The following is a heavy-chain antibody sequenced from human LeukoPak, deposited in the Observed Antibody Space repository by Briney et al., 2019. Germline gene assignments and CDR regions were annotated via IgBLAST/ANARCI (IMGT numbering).Heavy chain of an antibody. V-gene: IGHV1-69*13. CDR3: ARDLISLAAADPSNWFDP. CDR2: IIPIFGTA. J-gene: IGHJ5*02. Sequence: SVKVSCKASGGTFSSYAISWVRQAPGQGLEWMGGIIPIFGTANYAQKFQGRVTITADESTSTAYMELSSLRSEDTAVYYCARDLISLAAADPSNWFDPWGQGTLVTVSS. D-gene: IGHD6-13*01. CDR1: GGTFSSYA.